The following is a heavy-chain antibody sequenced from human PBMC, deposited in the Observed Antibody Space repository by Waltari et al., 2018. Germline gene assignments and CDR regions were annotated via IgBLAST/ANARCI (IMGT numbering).Heavy chain of an antibody. Sequence: QVQLEQSGAEVKKPGASVKVSCKASGYPFSSFDINWVRQATGQGLEWMGWRNPNSGNIGYAQKFQGRVTMTSDTSINTTYMELSSLGSEDTAVYYCARAVFPGPRWDYYYMDLWGNGTTVTVSS. CDR3: ARAVFPGPRWDYYYMDL. D-gene: IGHD2-8*02. CDR2: RNPNSGNI. CDR1: GYPFSSFD. V-gene: IGHV1-8*01. J-gene: IGHJ6*03.